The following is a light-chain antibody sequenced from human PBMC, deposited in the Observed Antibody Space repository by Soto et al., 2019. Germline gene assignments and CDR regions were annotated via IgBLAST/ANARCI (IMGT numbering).Light chain of an antibody. CDR1: QSVSSN. J-gene: IGKJ3*01. CDR2: GAS. CDR3: QQYNNWPPFT. V-gene: IGKV3-15*01. Sequence: EIVMTQSPATLSVSPGERATLSCRASQSVSSNLAWYRQKPGQAPRLLIYGASTRATGIPAKFSGSGSGTELTLTISSLQSEDFAVYYCQQYNNWPPFTFGPGTKVDLK.